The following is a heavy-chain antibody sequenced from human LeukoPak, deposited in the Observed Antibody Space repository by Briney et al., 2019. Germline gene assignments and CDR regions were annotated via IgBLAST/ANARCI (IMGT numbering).Heavy chain of an antibody. J-gene: IGHJ4*02. V-gene: IGHV4-34*01. D-gene: IGHD3-10*01. CDR3: ARGAGYKPSLLWFGELFGEFDY. Sequence: PSETLSLTCAVYGGSFSGYYWSWIRQPPGKGLEWIGEINHSGSTNYNPSLKSRVTISVVTSKNQFSLKLSSVTAADTAVYYCARGAGYKPSLLWFGELFGEFDYWGQGTLVTVSS. CDR2: INHSGST. CDR1: GGSFSGYY.